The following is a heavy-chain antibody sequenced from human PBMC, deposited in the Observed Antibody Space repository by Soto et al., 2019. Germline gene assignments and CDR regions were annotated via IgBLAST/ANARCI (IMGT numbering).Heavy chain of an antibody. J-gene: IGHJ5*02. Sequence: SETLSLTCTVSGGSISSYYWSWIRQPPGKGLEWIGYIYYSGSTNYNPSLKSRVTISVDTSKNQFSLKLSSVTAADTAVYYCAMNRGFPKWFDPWDPVTLVTVSS. D-gene: IGHD7-27*01. CDR3: AMNRGFPKWFDP. CDR1: GGSISSYY. V-gene: IGHV4-59*01. CDR2: IYYSGST.